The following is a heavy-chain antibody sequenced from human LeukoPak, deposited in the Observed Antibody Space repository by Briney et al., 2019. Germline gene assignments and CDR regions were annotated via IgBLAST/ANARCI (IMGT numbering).Heavy chain of an antibody. J-gene: IGHJ3*01. CDR1: GDSISSDIW. Sequence: SETLSLTCAVSGDSISSDIWWNWVRQHPGKGLEWIGYIYYSGSTYYNPSLKSRVTISVDTSKNQFSLKLSSVTAADTAVYYCARVGGSYYYESWGQGTMVTVSS. CDR2: IYYSGST. CDR3: ARVGGSYYYES. V-gene: IGHV4-31*11. D-gene: IGHD3-22*01.